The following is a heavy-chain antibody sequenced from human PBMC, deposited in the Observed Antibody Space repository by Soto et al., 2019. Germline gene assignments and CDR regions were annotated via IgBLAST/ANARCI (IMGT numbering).Heavy chain of an antibody. V-gene: IGHV4-31*03. CDR3: ARDRGWFYYYGMDV. J-gene: IGHJ6*02. CDR2: IYYSGST. CDR1: GGTIRSGGYY. Sequence: SETLSLTCTVSGGTIRSGGYYWSWIRQHTGKGLEWIGYIYYSGSTYYNPSLKSRVTISVDTSKNQFSLKLSSVTAADTAVYYCARDRGWFYYYGMDVWGQGTTVT. D-gene: IGHD2-15*01.